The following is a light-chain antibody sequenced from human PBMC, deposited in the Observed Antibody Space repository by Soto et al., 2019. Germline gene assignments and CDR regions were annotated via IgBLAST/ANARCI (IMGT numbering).Light chain of an antibody. CDR2: GAS. CDR3: QQYNNWPPWT. Sequence: EIVMTQSPATLSVSPGERATLSCRASQSVSSNLAWYQPKPGQAPRLLIYGASTRATGIPARFSGSGSGTEVTLTISSLQYEDFVVYYCQQYNNWPPWTFGQGTKVEIK. V-gene: IGKV3-15*01. J-gene: IGKJ1*01. CDR1: QSVSSN.